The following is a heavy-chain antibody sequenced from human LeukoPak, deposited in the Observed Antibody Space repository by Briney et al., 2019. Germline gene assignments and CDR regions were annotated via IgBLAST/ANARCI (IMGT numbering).Heavy chain of an antibody. V-gene: IGHV3-7*01. CDR2: IKEDGSEK. Sequence: GGSLRLSCTASGFTFSNYWMSWVRQAPGKGLEWAANIKEDGSEKYYVDSVKGRFTISRDNARNSLYLQMNSLRAEDTAVYYCASGRQLGYWGQGTLVTVSS. J-gene: IGHJ4*02. CDR3: ASGRQLGY. CDR1: GFTFSNYW. D-gene: IGHD6-13*01.